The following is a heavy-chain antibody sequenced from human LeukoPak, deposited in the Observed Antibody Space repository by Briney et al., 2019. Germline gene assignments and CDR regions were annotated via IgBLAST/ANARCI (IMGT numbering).Heavy chain of an antibody. CDR2: IKGDGSIT. CDR1: GFTFRTYW. V-gene: IGHV3-74*01. Sequence: GGSLRLSCAASGFTFRTYWMHWVRQTPRKGLEWVSRIKGDGSITTYADSVMGRFTISRDNAKSTLFLQMNSLRVEDTAMYYCAKSDWFDPWGQGTLVTVSS. CDR3: AKSDWFDP. J-gene: IGHJ5*02.